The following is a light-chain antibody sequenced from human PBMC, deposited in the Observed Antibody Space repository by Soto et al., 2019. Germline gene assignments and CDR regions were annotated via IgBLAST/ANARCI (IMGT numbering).Light chain of an antibody. Sequence: EIVLTQSPATLSVSPGDRVTLSCRASESFFGFLAWYQQKPGQFPRLLIYGGSTRATGIPARFSGSGSATDFTLTISSLQSEDFAVYFCQSYNDWPFASGLGTKLEI. V-gene: IGKV3-15*01. CDR3: QSYNDWPFA. CDR1: ESFFGF. CDR2: GGS. J-gene: IGKJ2*01.